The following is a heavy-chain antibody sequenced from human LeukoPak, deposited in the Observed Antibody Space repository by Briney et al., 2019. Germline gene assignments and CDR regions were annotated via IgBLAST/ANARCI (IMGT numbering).Heavy chain of an antibody. CDR2: INQDGSVK. CDR1: GFTYSNYW. V-gene: IGHV3-7*01. D-gene: IGHD6-6*01. CDR3: ARIGYSSSSVDY. Sequence: GGSLRLSCAVSGFTYSNYWMMWVRQAPGKGLEWVANINQDGSVKYYVDFLRGRFTISRDNAKSSLYLQMNSLRAEDTAVYYCARIGYSSSSVDYWGQGTLVTVSS. J-gene: IGHJ4*02.